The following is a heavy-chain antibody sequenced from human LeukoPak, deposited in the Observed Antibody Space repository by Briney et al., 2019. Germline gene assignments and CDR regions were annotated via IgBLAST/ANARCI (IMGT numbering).Heavy chain of an antibody. CDR2: IYPGDSAT. J-gene: IGHJ3*02. Sequence: GESLKISCQGSGYSFTSYWIGWVGQMPGKGLEWMGIIYPGDSATRYSPSFQGQVPISADKSISTAYLQWSSLKASDTAMYYCGRRHELGDAFDILGQGTMVTVSS. CDR1: GYSFTSYW. D-gene: IGHD3-16*01. V-gene: IGHV5-51*01. CDR3: GRRHELGDAFDI.